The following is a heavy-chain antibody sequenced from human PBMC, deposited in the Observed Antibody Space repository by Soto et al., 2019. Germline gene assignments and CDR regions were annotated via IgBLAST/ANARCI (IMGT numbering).Heavy chain of an antibody. Sequence: SVSNAWMIWVRQAPGKGLEWVGRIKSKTDGGTTDYAAPVKGRFTISRDDSKNTLYLQMNSLKTEDTAVYYCLRWDFDYWGQGTLVTVSS. CDR2: IKSKTDGGTT. CDR3: LRWDFDY. V-gene: IGHV3-15*07. D-gene: IGHD1-26*01. J-gene: IGHJ4*02. CDR1: SVSNAW.